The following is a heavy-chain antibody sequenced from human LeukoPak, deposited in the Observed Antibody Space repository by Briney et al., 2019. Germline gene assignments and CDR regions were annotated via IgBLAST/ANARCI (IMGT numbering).Heavy chain of an antibody. CDR1: GFFVSNNY. J-gene: IGHJ4*02. V-gene: IGHV3-66*04. CDR2: IYSGGDT. D-gene: IGHD2-15*01. CDR3: ARQFCSGGSCYSGDFFDY. Sequence: GGSLRLSCAASGFFVSNNYMSWVRQAPGKGLERVSVIYSGGDTYYADSVKGRFTISRDNSKNTLYLQMNRLRAEDTAVYYCARQFCSGGSCYSGDFFDYRGQGTLVTVSS.